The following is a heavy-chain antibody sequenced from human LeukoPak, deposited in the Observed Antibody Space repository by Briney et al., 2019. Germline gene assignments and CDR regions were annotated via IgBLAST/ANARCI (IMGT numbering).Heavy chain of an antibody. D-gene: IGHD4-23*01. CDR2: ISTSSRYI. V-gene: IGHV3-21*01. Sequence: GGSLRLSCAASGFTLSNYDMNWVRQAPGKGLEWVSSISTSSRYIYYKDSVRGRFTISRDDAKNSLYLEMNSLRAEDTAVYYCARDFGDYGGRYFDYWGQGTLVTVSS. CDR1: GFTLSNYD. J-gene: IGHJ4*02. CDR3: ARDFGDYGGRYFDY.